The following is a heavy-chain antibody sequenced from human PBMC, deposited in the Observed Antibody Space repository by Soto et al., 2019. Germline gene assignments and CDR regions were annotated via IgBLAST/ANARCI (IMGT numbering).Heavy chain of an antibody. CDR2: IYSGGST. J-gene: IGHJ6*03. V-gene: IGHV3-66*01. Sequence: GGSLRLSCAASGFTVSSNYMSWVRQAPGKGLEWVSVIYSGGSTYYADSVKGRFTISRDNSKNTLYLQMNSLRAEDTAVYYCAGGWLQLLYYYYMDVWGKGTTVTVSS. CDR1: GFTVSSNY. CDR3: AGGWLQLLYYYYMDV. D-gene: IGHD5-12*01.